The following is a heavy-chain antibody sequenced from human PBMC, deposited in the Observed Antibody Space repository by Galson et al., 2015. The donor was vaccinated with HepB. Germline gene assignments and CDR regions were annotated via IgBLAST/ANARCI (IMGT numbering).Heavy chain of an antibody. CDR2: ISGSGGST. CDR1: GFTFINYA. CDR3: ATDNYDSSGYYLYYFDY. J-gene: IGHJ4*02. V-gene: IGHV3-23*01. D-gene: IGHD3-22*01. Sequence: SLRLSCAASGFTFINYAMSWVRQAPGKGLEWVSTISGSGGSTYYADSVKGRFTISRDNPKNTLYLQMNSLRAEDTAVYYCATDNYDSSGYYLYYFDYWGQGTQVTVSS.